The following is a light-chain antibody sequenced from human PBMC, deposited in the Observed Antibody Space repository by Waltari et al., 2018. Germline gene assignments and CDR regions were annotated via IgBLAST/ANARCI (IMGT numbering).Light chain of an antibody. J-gene: IGLJ2*01. CDR2: DVT. Sequence: QAALTQPPSVSGSPGQSVTISCTGTSSDIGAYNYVSWYQQHPGKAPKLMIYDVTKRPSGGSDRVSGSNSGNTASLTISGLQAEDEADYYCSSYAGRNTFLFGGGTRLTVL. CDR3: SSYAGRNTFL. CDR1: SSDIGAYNY. V-gene: IGLV2-11*01.